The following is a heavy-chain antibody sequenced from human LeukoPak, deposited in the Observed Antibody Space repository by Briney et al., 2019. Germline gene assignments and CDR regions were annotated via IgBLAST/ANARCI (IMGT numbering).Heavy chain of an antibody. CDR3: ARTGALNWNYYYYYYMDV. J-gene: IGHJ6*03. CDR2: ISSSSSYI. CDR1: GLTFSSDS. D-gene: IGHD1-1*01. Sequence: PGGSLSLSCAAAGLTFSSDSMNSVRQAPGKGLEWASSISSSSSYIYYADSVKGRFTISRDNTKNSLYLQMNSLRAEDTAVYYCARTGALNWNYYYYYYMDVWGKGTPVTVSS. V-gene: IGHV3-21*01.